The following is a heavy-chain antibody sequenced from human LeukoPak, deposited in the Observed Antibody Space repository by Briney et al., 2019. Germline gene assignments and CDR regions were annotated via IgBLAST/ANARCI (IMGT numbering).Heavy chain of an antibody. J-gene: IGHJ4*02. CDR1: GGSISSSSYY. D-gene: IGHD6-19*01. CDR2: IYYSGST. Sequence: SETLSLTCTVSGGSISSSSYYWGWIRQPPGKGLEWIGSIYYSGSTYYNPSLKSRVTISVDTSKNQFSLKLSSVTAADTAVYYCARIHAPGIAVAPTGPFDYWGQGTLVTVSS. V-gene: IGHV4-39*07. CDR3: ARIHAPGIAVAPTGPFDY.